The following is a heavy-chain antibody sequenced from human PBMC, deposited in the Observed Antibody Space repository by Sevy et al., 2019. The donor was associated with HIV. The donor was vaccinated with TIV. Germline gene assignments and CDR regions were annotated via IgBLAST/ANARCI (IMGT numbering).Heavy chain of an antibody. J-gene: IGHJ4*02. CDR1: GFTFSTYA. CDR3: AKDDVILVPAANYFDY. V-gene: IGHV3-23*01. D-gene: IGHD2-2*01. CDR2: IGASGGST. Sequence: GGSLRLSCAASGFTFSTYAMSWVRQAPGKGLEWVSAIGASGGSTYYADSVKGRFTISRDNSKNTLYLQMNSLRAEDTAVYYCAKDDVILVPAANYFDYWGQGTLVTVSS.